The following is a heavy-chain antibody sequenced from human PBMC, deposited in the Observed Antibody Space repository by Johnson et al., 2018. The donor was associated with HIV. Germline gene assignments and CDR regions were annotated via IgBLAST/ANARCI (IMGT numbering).Heavy chain of an antibody. D-gene: IGHD2-21*01. V-gene: IGHV3-49*05. CDR2: IRSKAYGGTK. J-gene: IGHJ3*02. CDR3: SRILDAFDI. Sequence: VQLVESGGGLVKPGGSLRLSCAASGFTFGDYAMSWFRQAPVKGLVWVGFIRSKAYGGTKEYDASVKGRFPISRDDYKSIAYLQMNSLKIEDTAVYYCSRILDAFDIWGQGTLVTVSS. CDR1: GFTFGDYA.